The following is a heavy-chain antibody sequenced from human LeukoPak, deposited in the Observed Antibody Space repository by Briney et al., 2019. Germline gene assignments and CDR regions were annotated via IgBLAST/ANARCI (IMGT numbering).Heavy chain of an antibody. V-gene: IGHV1-8*01. D-gene: IGHD3-16*01. J-gene: IGHJ4*02. CDR2: MNPNSGNT. CDR1: GYTFTSYD. CDR3: ARALRSRGSGIIRYYFDY. Sequence: ASVKVSCKASGYTFTSYDINWVRQATGQGLGWMGWMNPNSGNTGYAQKFQGRVTMTRNTSISTAYMELSSLRSEDTAVYYCARALRSRGSGIIRYYFDYWGQGTLVTVSS.